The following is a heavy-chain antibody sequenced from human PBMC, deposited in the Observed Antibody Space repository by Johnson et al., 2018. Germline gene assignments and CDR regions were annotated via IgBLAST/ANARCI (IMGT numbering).Heavy chain of an antibody. CDR3: ARGPPGVAGYYYSGMDV. J-gene: IGHJ6*02. Sequence: QVQLVQSGGGVVQPGRSLRLSCAASGFTFSNYGMHWVRQAPGKGLEWVAVIWYDGSNKYYVDSVKGRFTISRDNSKNTLYVQMNNLRAEDTAVYYCARGPPGVAGYYYSGMDVWGRGTPVTVSS. CDR2: IWYDGSNK. CDR1: GFTFSNYG. D-gene: IGHD6-19*01. V-gene: IGHV3-33*01.